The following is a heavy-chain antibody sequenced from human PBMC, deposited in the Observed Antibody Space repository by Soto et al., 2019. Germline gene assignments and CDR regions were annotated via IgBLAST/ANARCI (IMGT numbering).Heavy chain of an antibody. Sequence: KPSETLSLTCTVSGGSISSGGYYWSWIRQHPGKGLEWIGYIYYSGSTYYNPSLKSRVTISVDTSKNQFSLKLSSVTAADTAVYYCARASYYDSSGYYWYFDLWGRGTLVTVSS. CDR1: GGSISSGGYY. J-gene: IGHJ2*01. CDR3: ARASYYDSSGYYWYFDL. D-gene: IGHD3-22*01. CDR2: IYYSGST. V-gene: IGHV4-31*03.